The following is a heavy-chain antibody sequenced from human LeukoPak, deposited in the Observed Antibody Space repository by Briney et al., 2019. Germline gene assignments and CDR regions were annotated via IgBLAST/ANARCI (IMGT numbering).Heavy chain of an antibody. V-gene: IGHV1-2*02. CDR1: GYTFTGYY. CDR2: INSNTGGT. J-gene: IGHJ5*02. Sequence: GASVKVSCKASGYTFTGYYMHWVRQAPGQGLEWMGWINSNTGGTNYAQRFQGRATMTRDTSISTVYMELSRLKSDDSAVYYCARGSQWLVEENWFDPWGQGTLVTVSS. CDR3: ARGSQWLVEENWFDP. D-gene: IGHD6-19*01.